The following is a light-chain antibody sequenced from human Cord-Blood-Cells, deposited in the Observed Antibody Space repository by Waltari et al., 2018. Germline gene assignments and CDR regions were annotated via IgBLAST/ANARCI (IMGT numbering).Light chain of an antibody. CDR1: SGINVGTYR. CDR3: MIWHSSFWV. J-gene: IGLJ3*02. V-gene: IGLV5-45*02. CDR2: YKSDSDK. Sequence: QAVLTQPSSLSASPGASASLTCTLRSGINVGTYRIYWYQQNPGSPPQYLLRYKSDSDKQQGSGVPSRFSGSKDASANAGILLISGLQSEDEADYYCMIWHSSFWVFGGGTKLTVL.